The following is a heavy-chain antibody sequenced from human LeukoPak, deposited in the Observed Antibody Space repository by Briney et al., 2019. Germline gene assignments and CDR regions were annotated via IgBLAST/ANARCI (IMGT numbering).Heavy chain of an antibody. J-gene: IGHJ4*02. CDR3: TTEAYR. Sequence: GGSLRLSCAASGFSFSNAWMSWIRQAPGKGPEWVGRIKSKTDDGPTEYAASVKGRFTISKDDSKNTLYLQMNSLKTEDTAVYYCTTEAYRWGQGTLVTVSS. V-gene: IGHV3-15*07. D-gene: IGHD4-11*01. CDR1: GFSFSNAW. CDR2: IKSKTDDGPT.